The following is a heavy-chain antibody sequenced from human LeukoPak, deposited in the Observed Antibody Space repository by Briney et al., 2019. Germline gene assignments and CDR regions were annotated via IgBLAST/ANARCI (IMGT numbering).Heavy chain of an antibody. D-gene: IGHD3-10*01. J-gene: IGHJ3*02. CDR3: AREGITMVRGAQAFDI. V-gene: IGHV3-21*01. Sequence: PGGSLRLSCAASGFTFSSYSMNWVRQAPGKGLEWVSSISSSSSYIYYADSVKGRFTISRDNAKNSLYLQMNSLRAEDTAVYYCAREGITMVRGAQAFDIWGQGTMVTVSS. CDR2: ISSSSSYI. CDR1: GFTFSSYS.